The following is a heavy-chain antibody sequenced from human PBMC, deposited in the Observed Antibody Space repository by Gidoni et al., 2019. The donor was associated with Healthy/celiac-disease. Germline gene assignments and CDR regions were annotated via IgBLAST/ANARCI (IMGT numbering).Heavy chain of an antibody. D-gene: IGHD2-15*01. CDR2: IKQDGSEK. J-gene: IGHJ6*02. V-gene: IGHV3-7*03. Sequence: GLEWVANIKQDGSEKYYVDSVKGRFTISRDNAKNSLYLQMNSLRAEDTAVYYCASTVLQSYYYYYGMDVWGQGTTVTVSS. CDR3: ASTVLQSYYYYYGMDV.